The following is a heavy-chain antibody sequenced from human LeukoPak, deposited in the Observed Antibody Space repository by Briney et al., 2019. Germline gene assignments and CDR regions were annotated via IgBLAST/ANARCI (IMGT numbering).Heavy chain of an antibody. V-gene: IGHV3-66*01. Sequence: GGSLRLSCAASEFSVGSNYMTWVRQAPGKGLEWVSLIYSGGSTYYAGSVKGRFTISRDNSKNTLYLQMNSLRAEDTAVYYCAKDLWPLGYYYYYMDVWGKGTTVTISS. CDR2: IYSGGST. D-gene: IGHD3-16*01. CDR3: AKDLWPLGYYYYYMDV. CDR1: EFSVGSNY. J-gene: IGHJ6*03.